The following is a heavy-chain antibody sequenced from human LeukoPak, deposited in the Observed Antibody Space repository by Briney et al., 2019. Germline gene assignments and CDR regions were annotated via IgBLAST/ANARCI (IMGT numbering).Heavy chain of an antibody. CDR3: AKDPPYYYDSSGYGGGAFDI. V-gene: IGHV3-23*01. Sequence: GGSLRLSCAASGFTFSSYSMNWVRQAPGKGLEWVSAISGSTGNTYYADSVKGRFTISRDNSKNTVYLQMNSLRAEDTAVYYCAKDPPYYYDSSGYGGGAFDIWGQGTMVTVSS. CDR1: GFTFSSYS. D-gene: IGHD3-22*01. CDR2: ISGSTGNT. J-gene: IGHJ3*02.